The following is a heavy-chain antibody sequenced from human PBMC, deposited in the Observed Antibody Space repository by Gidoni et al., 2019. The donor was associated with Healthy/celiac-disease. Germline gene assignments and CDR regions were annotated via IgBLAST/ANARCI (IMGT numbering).Heavy chain of an antibody. J-gene: IGHJ4*02. D-gene: IGHD2-2*03. Sequence: QLQLQASGPGQVKPSETLSLTCTVSGGSISSSSYYWVWLRQPPGKGLEWIGSIYFSGSTYYNPSLKSRVTISVDTSKSQFSLKLSSVTAADTAVYYCARHMTWVDIVVVPAAIDYWGQGTLVTVSS. V-gene: IGHV4-39*01. CDR3: ARHMTWVDIVVVPAAIDY. CDR1: GGSISSSSYY. CDR2: IYFSGST.